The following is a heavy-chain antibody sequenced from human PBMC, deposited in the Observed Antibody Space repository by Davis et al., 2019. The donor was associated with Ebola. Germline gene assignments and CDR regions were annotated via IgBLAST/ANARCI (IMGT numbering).Heavy chain of an antibody. D-gene: IGHD3-22*01. CDR3: ARHTPYYDSSGYYFGYFDY. Sequence: MPSETLSLTCTVSGYSISSGYYWGWIRQPPGQGLEWIGSIYYRGTTYYNPSLKSRVTISVDTSKNQFSLKLSSVTAADTAVYYCARHTPYYDSSGYYFGYFDYWGQGTLVTVSS. CDR1: GYSISSGYY. CDR2: IYYRGTT. V-gene: IGHV4-38-2*02. J-gene: IGHJ4*02.